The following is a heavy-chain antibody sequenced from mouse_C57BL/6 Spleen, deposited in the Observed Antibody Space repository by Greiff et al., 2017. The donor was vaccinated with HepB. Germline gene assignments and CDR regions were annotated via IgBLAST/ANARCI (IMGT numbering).Heavy chain of an antibody. J-gene: IGHJ4*01. CDR2: INYDGSST. D-gene: IGHD1-2*01. Sequence: VQLKQSEGGLVQPGSSMKLSCTASGFTFSDYYMAWVRQVPEKGLEWVANINYDGSSTYYLDSLKSRFIISRDNAKNILYLQMSSLKSEDTATYYCARGHYDGAMDYWGQGTSVTVSS. CDR1: GFTFSDYY. CDR3: ARGHYDGAMDY. V-gene: IGHV5-16*01.